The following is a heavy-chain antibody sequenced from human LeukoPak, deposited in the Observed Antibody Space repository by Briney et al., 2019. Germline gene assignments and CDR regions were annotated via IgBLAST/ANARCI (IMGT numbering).Heavy chain of an antibody. V-gene: IGHV3-23*01. CDR3: AKDHDYYASGPI. Sequence: GGSLRLSCAASGFTFSSYAMSWVRQAPGKGLEWVSLISGSGGSTYYADSVKGRFTISRDNSKNTLSLQMNSLRAEDTAVYYCAKDHDYYASGPIWGQGTMVTVSS. CDR2: ISGSGGST. CDR1: GFTFSSYA. D-gene: IGHD3-10*01. J-gene: IGHJ3*02.